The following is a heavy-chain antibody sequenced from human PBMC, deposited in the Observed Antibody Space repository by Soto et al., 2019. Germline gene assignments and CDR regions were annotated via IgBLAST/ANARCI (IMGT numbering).Heavy chain of an antibody. J-gene: IGHJ5*02. V-gene: IGHV1-18*01. CDR2: ISAYNGNT. CDR1: GYTFTSYG. D-gene: IGHD2-15*01. CDR3: ARVGSDIVVVVAATDWFDP. Sequence: ASVKVSCKASGYTFTSYGISWVRQAPGQGLEWMGWISAYNGNTNYAQKLQGRVTMTTDTSTSTAYMELRSLRSDDTAVYYCARVGSDIVVVVAATDWFDPWGQGTLVTVSS.